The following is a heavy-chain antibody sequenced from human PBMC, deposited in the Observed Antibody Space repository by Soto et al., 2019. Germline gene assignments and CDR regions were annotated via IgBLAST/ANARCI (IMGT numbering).Heavy chain of an antibody. CDR1: GFTFADYA. CDR3: AKDAEDFYSSGWYYFDY. D-gene: IGHD6-19*01. V-gene: IGHV3-9*01. J-gene: IGHJ4*02. Sequence: PGRFLRLSCAASGFTFADYAMHWVRQAPGKGLEWVSGISWNSGSIGYADSVKGRFTISRDTAKNSLYLQMNSLRAEDTALYYCAKDAEDFYSSGWYYFDYWGQGTLVTVSS. CDR2: ISWNSGSI.